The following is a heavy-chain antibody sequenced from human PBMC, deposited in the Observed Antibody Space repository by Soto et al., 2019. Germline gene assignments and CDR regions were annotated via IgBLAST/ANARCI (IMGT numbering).Heavy chain of an antibody. CDR2: ISGSGGST. V-gene: IGHV3-23*01. D-gene: IGHD6-19*01. CDR1: GFTFSSYA. CDR3: AKDGEQGYRSGWWINWFDP. Sequence: GGSLRLSCAASGFTFSSYAMSWVRQAPGKGLEWVSAISGSGGSTYYADSVKGRFTISRDNSKNTLYLQMNSLRAEDTAVYYCAKDGEQGYRSGWWINWFDPWGQGTLVTVSS. J-gene: IGHJ5*02.